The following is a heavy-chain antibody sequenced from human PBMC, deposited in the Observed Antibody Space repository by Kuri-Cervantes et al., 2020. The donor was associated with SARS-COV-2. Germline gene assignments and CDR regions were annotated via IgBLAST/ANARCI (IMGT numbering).Heavy chain of an antibody. CDR1: GFTFNTYN. D-gene: IGHD1-26*01. J-gene: IGHJ4*02. CDR3: AGELLWGDFDY. Sequence: GGSLRLSCTASGFTFNTYNMKWVRQAPGKGLEWVSGIGPSNTYIYYADSVKGRFIISRDNAENTLYLQMNSLRAEDTAVYYCAGELLWGDFDYWGQGTLVTVSS. V-gene: IGHV3-21*01. CDR2: IGPSNTYI.